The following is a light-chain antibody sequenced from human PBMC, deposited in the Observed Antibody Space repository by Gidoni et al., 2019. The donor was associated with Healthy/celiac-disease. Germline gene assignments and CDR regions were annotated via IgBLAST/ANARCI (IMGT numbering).Light chain of an antibody. J-gene: IGKJ3*01. CDR2: AAS. CDR3: QQSYSTAVT. CDR1: QSISSY. Sequence: IQMTQSPSSLSASVGDRVTITCRASQSISSYLNWYQQKPGKAPKLLIYAASSLHSGVPSRFSGSGSGTDFTLTISSLQPEDFATYYCQQSYSTAVTFGPGTKVDIK. V-gene: IGKV1-39*01.